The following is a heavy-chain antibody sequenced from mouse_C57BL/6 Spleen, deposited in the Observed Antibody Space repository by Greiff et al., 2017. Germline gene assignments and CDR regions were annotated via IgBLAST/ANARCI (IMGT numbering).Heavy chain of an antibody. Sequence: EVKLLESGGDLVKPGGSLKLSCAASGFTFSDYGMHWVRQAPEKGLEWVAYISSGSSTIYYADTVKGRFTISRDNAKNTLFLQMTSLRSEDTAMYYCATYYDYDSYFDYWGQGTTLTVSS. CDR3: ATYYDYDSYFDY. V-gene: IGHV5-17*01. J-gene: IGHJ2*01. CDR2: ISSGSSTI. D-gene: IGHD2-4*01. CDR1: GFTFSDYG.